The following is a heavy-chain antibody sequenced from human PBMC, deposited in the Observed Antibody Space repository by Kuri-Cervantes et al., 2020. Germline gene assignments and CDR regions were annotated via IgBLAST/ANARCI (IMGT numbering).Heavy chain of an antibody. J-gene: IGHJ6*02. CDR3: ARELKASYYYYGMDV. V-gene: IGHV1-8*01. CDR2: MNPNSDNT. Sequence: ASVKVSCKASGYTFTSYDINWVRQATGQGLEWMGWMNPNSDNTGYAQKFQGRVTMTRNTSISTAYMELSSLRSEDTAVYYCARELKASYYYYGMDVWGQGTTVTVSS. CDR1: GYTFTSYD.